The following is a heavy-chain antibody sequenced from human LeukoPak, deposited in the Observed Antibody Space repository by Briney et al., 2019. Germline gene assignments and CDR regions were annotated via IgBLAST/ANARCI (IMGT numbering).Heavy chain of an antibody. J-gene: IGHJ4*02. CDR2: IRRDGRSK. CDR1: GFTFTDFG. CDR3: AKDRDDYGDDC. Sequence: PGGSLRLSCAASGFTFTDFGMHWVRQAPGKGLDWVSHIRRDGRSKFYAESVKGRSTISRDNSKNTLYLQMNSLRAEDTAVYYCAKDRDDYGDDCWGQGILVTVST. D-gene: IGHD4-17*01. V-gene: IGHV3-30*02.